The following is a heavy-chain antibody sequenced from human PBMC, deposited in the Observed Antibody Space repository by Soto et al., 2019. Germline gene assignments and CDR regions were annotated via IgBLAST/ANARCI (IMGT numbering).Heavy chain of an antibody. Sequence: QVQLQQWGAGLLKPSETLSLTCAVYGGSFSGYYWSWIRQPPGKGLEWIGEINHSGSTNYNPSLTVRVTIPVDTSKNQFSLKLSSVTAADTAVYYCARGGIVVVPAAMRSWNYWGQGTLVTVSS. CDR2: INHSGST. D-gene: IGHD2-2*01. CDR3: ARGGIVVVPAAMRSWNY. V-gene: IGHV4-34*01. CDR1: GGSFSGYY. J-gene: IGHJ4*02.